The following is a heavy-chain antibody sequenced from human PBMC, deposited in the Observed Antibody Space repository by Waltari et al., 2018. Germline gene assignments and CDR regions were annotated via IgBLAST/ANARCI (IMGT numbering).Heavy chain of an antibody. V-gene: IGHV4-59*12. J-gene: IGHJ4*02. CDR2: IYGSGSST. CDR1: GGSISSSY. Sequence: LQLQESGPGLVKPSETLSVTCAVSGGSISSSYWSWIRQAPGKGLEWIGYIYGSGSSTNYNPSLKSRVTLSVDTSKNQPSLKLSSVTAADTAVYYCARSDFLDYWGQGVLVTVSS. CDR3: ARSDFLDY.